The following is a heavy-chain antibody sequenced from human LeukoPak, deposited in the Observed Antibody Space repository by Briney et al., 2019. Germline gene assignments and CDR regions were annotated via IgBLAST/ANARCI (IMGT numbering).Heavy chain of an antibody. Sequence: ASVKVSCKASGYTFNICDNNWVRQATGQGLEWMGWMNPNSGNTGYAQKLQGRVTMTRNTSISTAYMELSSLRSEDTAVYYCARGSLTGDSFDYWGQGTLVTVSS. CDR3: ARGSLTGDSFDY. J-gene: IGHJ4*02. D-gene: IGHD7-27*01. V-gene: IGHV1-8*01. CDR1: GYTFNICD. CDR2: MNPNSGNT.